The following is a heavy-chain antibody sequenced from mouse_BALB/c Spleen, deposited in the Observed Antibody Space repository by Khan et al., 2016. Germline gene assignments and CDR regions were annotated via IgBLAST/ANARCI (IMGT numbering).Heavy chain of an antibody. Sequence: EVELVESGGGLVQPGGSLRLSCATSGFTFTDYYMSWVRQPPGKALEWLGFIRNKANGYTTEYSASVKGRFTISRDNSQSILYLQMNTLRAEDSATYYCARDISSCNYWYFDVWGAGTTVTVSS. J-gene: IGHJ1*01. V-gene: IGHV7-3*02. CDR3: ARDISSCNYWYFDV. CDR2: IRNKANGYTT. CDR1: GFTFTDYY.